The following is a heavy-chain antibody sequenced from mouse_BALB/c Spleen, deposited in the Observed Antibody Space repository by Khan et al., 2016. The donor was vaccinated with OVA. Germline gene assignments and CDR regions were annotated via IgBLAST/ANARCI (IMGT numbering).Heavy chain of an antibody. CDR1: GYSITSVYA. CDR2: ISYSGGT. V-gene: IGHV3-2*02. Sequence: EVLLEASGPGLVKPSQSLSLTCTVTGYSITSVYAWNWIRQFPGNKLEWMGYISYSGGTSSNPSLKSRISITRDTSKKQFFLQLNSVTTEDTATYYCARGNYYGYYFDYWGQGTPLTVTS. J-gene: IGHJ2*01. CDR3: ARGNYYGYYFDY. D-gene: IGHD1-1*01.